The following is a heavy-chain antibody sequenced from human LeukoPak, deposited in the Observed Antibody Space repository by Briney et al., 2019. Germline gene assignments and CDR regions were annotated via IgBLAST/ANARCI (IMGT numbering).Heavy chain of an antibody. Sequence: SETLSLTCAVYGGSFSGYYWSWIRQPPGKGLEWIGEINHSGSTNYNPSLKSRVTISVDTSKNQFSLKLSSVTAADTAVYYCARGLRGSRFDYRGQGTLVTVSS. CDR2: INHSGST. CDR3: ARGLRGSRFDY. D-gene: IGHD2-15*01. CDR1: GGSFSGYY. J-gene: IGHJ4*02. V-gene: IGHV4-34*01.